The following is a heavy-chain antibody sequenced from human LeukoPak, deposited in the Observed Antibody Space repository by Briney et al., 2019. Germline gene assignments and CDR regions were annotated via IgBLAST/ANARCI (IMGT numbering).Heavy chain of an antibody. J-gene: IGHJ4*02. D-gene: IGHD3-9*01. Sequence: ASVKVSCKVSGYTLTELSMHWVRQAPGKGLEWMGGFDPEDGETIYAQKFQGRVTMTEDTSTDTAYMELSSLRSEDTAVYYCATPGYFDWLLPFDYWGQGTLVTVSS. CDR2: FDPEDGET. V-gene: IGHV1-24*01. CDR3: ATPGYFDWLLPFDY. CDR1: GYTLTELS.